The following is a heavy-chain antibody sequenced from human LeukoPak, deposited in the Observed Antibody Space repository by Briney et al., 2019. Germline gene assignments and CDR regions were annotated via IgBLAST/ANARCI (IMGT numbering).Heavy chain of an antibody. CDR2: ISGSGGST. D-gene: IGHD3-22*01. J-gene: IGHJ4*02. CDR3: AKELNYYDSSGLSY. Sequence: GGSLRLSCAASGFTFSSYAMSWVRQAPGKGLEWVSAISGSGGSTYYADSVKGRFTISRDNSKNTLYLQMNGLRAEDTAVYYCAKELNYYDSSGLSYWGQGTLVTVSS. V-gene: IGHV3-23*01. CDR1: GFTFSSYA.